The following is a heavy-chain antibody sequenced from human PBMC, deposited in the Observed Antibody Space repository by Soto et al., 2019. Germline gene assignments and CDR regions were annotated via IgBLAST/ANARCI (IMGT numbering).Heavy chain of an antibody. J-gene: IGHJ5*02. V-gene: IGHV4-34*01. CDR2: INHSGRT. Sequence: PSETLSLTCAVYGASFSGYYWSWIRQPPGKGLEWIGEINHSGRTNYNPALKSRVTISVDTSKFQFSLKLSFVTAADTAVYYCAIDRTPLFVIAAAGKFWFDPWGQGTLVTVSS. D-gene: IGHD6-13*01. CDR3: AIDRTPLFVIAAAGKFWFDP. CDR1: GASFSGYY.